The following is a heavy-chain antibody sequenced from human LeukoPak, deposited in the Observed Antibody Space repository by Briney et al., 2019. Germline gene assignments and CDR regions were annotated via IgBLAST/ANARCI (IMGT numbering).Heavy chain of an antibody. CDR3: ARSKTFAYGMDV. J-gene: IGHJ6*02. CDR2: IYYSGST. CDR1: GGSISSYY. V-gene: IGHV4-59*01. Sequence: PSETLSLTCTVSGGSISSYYWSWIRQPPGKGLEWIGYIYYSGSTNYNPSLKSRVTISVDTSKNQFSPKLSSVTAADTAVYYCARSKTFAYGMDVWGQGTTVTVSS.